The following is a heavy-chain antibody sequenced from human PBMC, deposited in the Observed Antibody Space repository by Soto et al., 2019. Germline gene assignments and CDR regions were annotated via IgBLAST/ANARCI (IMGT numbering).Heavy chain of an antibody. CDR2: IYYSGST. J-gene: IGHJ6*02. CDR3: GRDQVAVAEYYYYGMDV. D-gene: IGHD6-19*01. Sequence: SETLSLTCTVSGGSISSYYWSWIRQPPGKGLEWIGYIYYSGSTNYNPSLKSRVTISVDTSKNQFSLKLSSVTAADTAVYYCGRDQVAVAEYYYYGMDVWGQGTTVTVSS. V-gene: IGHV4-59*01. CDR1: GGSISSYY.